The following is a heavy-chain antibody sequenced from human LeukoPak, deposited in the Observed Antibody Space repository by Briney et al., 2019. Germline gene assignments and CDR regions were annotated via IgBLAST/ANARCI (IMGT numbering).Heavy chain of an antibody. CDR1: GFTFSSYW. CDR3: ARDPTGS. Sequence: GGSLRLSCAVSGFTFSSYWMSWVRQAPGKGLEWVANIKQDGSEKYYVDSVKGRFTISRDNAKNSLYLQMNSLRAEDTAVYYCARDPTGSWGQGTLVTVSS. J-gene: IGHJ5*02. D-gene: IGHD3-9*01. CDR2: IKQDGSEK. V-gene: IGHV3-7*01.